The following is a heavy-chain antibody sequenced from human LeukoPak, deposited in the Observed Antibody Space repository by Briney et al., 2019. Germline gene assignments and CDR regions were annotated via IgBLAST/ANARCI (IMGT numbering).Heavy chain of an antibody. Sequence: PGGSLRLSCAASGFTFSSYEMNWVRQAPGKGLEWVSYISSSGSTIYYADSVKGRFTISRDNAKNPLYLQMNSVRAEDTAVYYCAELGITMIGGVWGKGTTVTISS. D-gene: IGHD3-10*02. CDR2: ISSSGSTI. V-gene: IGHV3-48*03. CDR3: AELGITMIGGV. J-gene: IGHJ6*04. CDR1: GFTFSSYE.